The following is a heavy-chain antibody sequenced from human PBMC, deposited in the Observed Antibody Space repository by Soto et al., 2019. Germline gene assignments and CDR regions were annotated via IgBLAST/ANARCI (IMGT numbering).Heavy chain of an antibody. CDR1: GLSFSVDA. V-gene: IGHV3-23*01. J-gene: IGHJ6*02. CDR2: ISGSGGST. CDR3: AKDTPCPSYYYYSGMEV. Sequence: GCLRLSCAASGLSFSVDAMSWGRQAPGKGLEWVSAISGSGGSTYYADSVKGRFTISRDNSKNTLYLQMNSLRAEDTAVYYCAKDTPCPSYYYYSGMEVRGQGTTVTV.